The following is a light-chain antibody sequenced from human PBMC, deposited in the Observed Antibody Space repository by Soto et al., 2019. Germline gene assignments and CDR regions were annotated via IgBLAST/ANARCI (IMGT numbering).Light chain of an antibody. CDR3: GSWDSCLSAYV. J-gene: IGLJ1*01. CDR1: SSNIGGNS. CDR2: DDD. V-gene: IGLV1-51*01. Sequence: QSVLTQPPSVSAAPGQRVTISFSGSSSNIGGNSVSWYQQLPGTAPKLLIYDDDKRPSGIPDRFSGSKSGTSATLGITGFQTGDEADHYCGSWDSCLSAYVFGTGTKVTVL.